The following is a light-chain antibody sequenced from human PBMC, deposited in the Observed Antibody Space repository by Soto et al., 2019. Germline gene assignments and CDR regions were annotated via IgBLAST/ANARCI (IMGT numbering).Light chain of an antibody. CDR2: GAS. CDR3: QQYCSSWYT. V-gene: IGKV3-20*01. CDR1: QSVSSSY. J-gene: IGKJ2*01. Sequence: EIVLTQSPGTLSLSPGERATLSCRASQSVSSSYLAWYQQKPGQAPRLLIYGASSRATGIPDRFSGSGSGTDFTFTISRLETEDVAVYYCQQYCSSWYTFGQGTKLEIK.